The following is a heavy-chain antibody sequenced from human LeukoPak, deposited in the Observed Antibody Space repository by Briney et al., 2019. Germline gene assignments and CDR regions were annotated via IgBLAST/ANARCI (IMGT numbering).Heavy chain of an antibody. CDR3: AKDRDIYYDSSGYRQNDAFDI. D-gene: IGHD3-22*01. J-gene: IGHJ3*02. Sequence: GGSLRLSCAASGSTFSSYGMHWVRQAPGKGLDWVAVIWYDGSNKYYADSVKGRFTISRDNSKNTVYLQMNSLRAEDTAVYYCAKDRDIYYDSSGYRQNDAFDIWGQGTMVTVSS. V-gene: IGHV3-33*06. CDR1: GSTFSSYG. CDR2: IWYDGSNK.